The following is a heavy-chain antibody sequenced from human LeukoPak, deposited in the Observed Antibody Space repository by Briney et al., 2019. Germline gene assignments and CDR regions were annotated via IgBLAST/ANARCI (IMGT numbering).Heavy chain of an antibody. CDR3: ARDRSTTHFDY. CDR2: ISSTSSFT. Sequence: PGGSLRLSCAASGFAFSDYYMSWIRQAPGKGLEWLSYISSTSSFTNYADSVKGRFTISRDNSKNTLFLQMDSLRAEDTAVYYCARDRSTTHFDYWGQGTLVTVSS. CDR1: GFAFSDYY. J-gene: IGHJ4*02. V-gene: IGHV3-11*06. D-gene: IGHD5/OR15-5a*01.